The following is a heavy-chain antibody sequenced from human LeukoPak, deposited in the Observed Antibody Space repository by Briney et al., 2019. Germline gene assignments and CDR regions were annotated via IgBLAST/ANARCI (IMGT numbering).Heavy chain of an antibody. J-gene: IGHJ4*02. CDR1: GFTLSSYG. D-gene: IGHD1-26*01. Sequence: AGGSLRLSCAASGFTLSSYGMHWVRQAPGKGLEWVAVIWYDGSNKYYADSVKGRFTISRDNSKNTMYLQMNSLRAEDTAVYYCARDAAYSGSYSFDYWGQGTLVTVSS. V-gene: IGHV3-33*01. CDR3: ARDAAYSGSYSFDY. CDR2: IWYDGSNK.